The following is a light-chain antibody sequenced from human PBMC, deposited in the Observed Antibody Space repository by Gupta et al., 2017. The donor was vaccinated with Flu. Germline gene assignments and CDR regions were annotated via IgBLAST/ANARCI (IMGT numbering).Light chain of an antibody. CDR1: QSLQHSHGYSY. CDR2: LGS. CDR3: RLTIQTPGT. J-gene: IGKJ3*01. Sequence: VTPGEPASISCSASQSLQHSHGYSYLNWYLQKPGQSPQLLISLGSSRASGVPDRFSGSGSGTEFTLKISIVDADDVRIYYCRLTIQTPGTFGHGTNVDIK. V-gene: IGKV2-28*01.